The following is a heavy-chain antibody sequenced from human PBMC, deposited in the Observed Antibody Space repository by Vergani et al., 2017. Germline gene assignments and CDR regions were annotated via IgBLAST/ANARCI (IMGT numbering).Heavy chain of an antibody. CDR1: GGSFSGYY. J-gene: IGHJ6*02. CDR3: VRAPHRYGMDV. CDR2: INHSGST. Sequence: QVQLQQWGAGLLKPSETLSLTCAVYGGSFSGYYWSWIRQPPGKGLEWIGEINHSGSTNYNPSLKSRVTISLDTSKDQFSLKLSSVTAADTAVYYCVRAPHRYGMDVWGQGTTVTVSS. V-gene: IGHV4-34*01.